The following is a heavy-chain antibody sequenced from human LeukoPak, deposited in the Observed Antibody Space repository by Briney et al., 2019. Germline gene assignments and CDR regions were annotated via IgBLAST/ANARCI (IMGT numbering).Heavy chain of an antibody. D-gene: IGHD3-16*02. J-gene: IGHJ4*02. V-gene: IGHV1-18*01. CDR3: ARDYVWGSYRLGFDY. Sequence: ASVKVSCKASGYTFTSYDINWVRQATGQGLEWMGWISAYNGNTNYAQKLQGRVTMTTDTSTSTAYMELRSLRSDDTAVYYCARDYVWGSYRLGFDYWGQGTLVTVSS. CDR2: ISAYNGNT. CDR1: GYTFTSYD.